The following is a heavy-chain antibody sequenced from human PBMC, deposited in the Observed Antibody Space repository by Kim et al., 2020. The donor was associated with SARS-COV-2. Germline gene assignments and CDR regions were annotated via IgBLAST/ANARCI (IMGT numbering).Heavy chain of an antibody. CDR2: IDWDDDK. CDR1: GFSLSTSGMC. V-gene: IGHV2-70*01. CDR3: ARIPQYSSSYYYYGMDV. Sequence: SGPTLVHPTQTLTLTCTFSGFSLSTSGMCVSWIRQPPGKALEWLALIDWDDDKYYSTSLKTRLTISKDTSKNQVVLTMTNMDPVDTATYYCARIPQYSSSYYYYGMDVWGQGTTVTVSS. D-gene: IGHD6-6*01. J-gene: IGHJ6*02.